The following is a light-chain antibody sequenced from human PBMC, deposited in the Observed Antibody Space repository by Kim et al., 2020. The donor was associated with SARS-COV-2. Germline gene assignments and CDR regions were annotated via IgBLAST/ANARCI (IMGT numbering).Light chain of an antibody. CDR1: QDISNY. Sequence: GDRVTITCRASQDISNYLAWFQLKPGKAPKLLIYAASALQPGVPSRFSGSGSGTDFTPTVTSLQPEDVATYYCQKCDSAPWTFGQGTKVDIK. V-gene: IGKV1-27*01. CDR3: QKCDSAPWT. CDR2: AAS. J-gene: IGKJ1*01.